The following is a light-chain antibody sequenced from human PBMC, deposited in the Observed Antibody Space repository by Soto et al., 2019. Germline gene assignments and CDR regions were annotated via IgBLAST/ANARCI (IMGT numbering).Light chain of an antibody. CDR2: SNN. V-gene: IGLV1-44*01. Sequence: QSVLTQPPSASGTPGQRVTISCSGSSSNIGSNTVNWYQQLPGTAPKLLIYSNNQRPSGVPDLFSGSKSGTSASLAISGLQSEDEADYYCAAWDDSLNALFGTGTKLTVL. CDR1: SSNIGSNT. CDR3: AAWDDSLNAL. J-gene: IGLJ1*01.